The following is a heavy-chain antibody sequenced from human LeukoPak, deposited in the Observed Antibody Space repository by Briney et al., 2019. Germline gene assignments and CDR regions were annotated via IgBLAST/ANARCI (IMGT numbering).Heavy chain of an antibody. CDR1: GFTFSSYA. CDR2: ISYDGSNK. V-gene: IGHV3-30*04. D-gene: IGHD3-22*01. Sequence: GGSLRLSCAASGFTFSSYAMHWVRQAPGKGLEWVAVISYDGSNKDYADSVKGRFTISRDNAKNSLYLQMNSLRAEDTAIYYCARKTYYYDSSAAGWFDAWGQGTLVTVSS. CDR3: ARKTYYYDSSAAGWFDA. J-gene: IGHJ5*02.